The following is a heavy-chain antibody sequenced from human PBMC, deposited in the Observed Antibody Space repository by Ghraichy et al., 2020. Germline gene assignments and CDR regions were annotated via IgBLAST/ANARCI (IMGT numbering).Heavy chain of an antibody. J-gene: IGHJ3*02. CDR2: IYYSGST. V-gene: IGHV4-59*01. CDR3: ARGARITIFGVAQNYGDAFDI. CDR1: GGSISSYY. Sequence: SETLSLTCTVSGGSISSYYWSWIRQPPGKGLEWIGYIYYSGSTNYNPSLKSRVTISVDTSKNQFSLKLSSVTAADTAVYYCARGARITIFGVAQNYGDAFDIWGQGTMVTVSS. D-gene: IGHD3-3*01.